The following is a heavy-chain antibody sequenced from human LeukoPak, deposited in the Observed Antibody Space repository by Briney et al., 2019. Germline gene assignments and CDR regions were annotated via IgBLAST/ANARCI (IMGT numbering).Heavy chain of an antibody. CDR3: ARVMAYYGSGRGGAFDI. V-gene: IGHV1-69*13. CDR1: GGTFSSYA. CDR2: IIPIFGTA. J-gene: IGHJ3*02. Sequence: ASVKVSCKASGGTFSSYAISWVRQAPGQGLEWMGGIIPIFGTANYAQKFQGRVTITADESTSTAYMELRSLRSDDTAVYYCARVMAYYGSGRGGAFDIWGQGTMVTVSS. D-gene: IGHD3-10*01.